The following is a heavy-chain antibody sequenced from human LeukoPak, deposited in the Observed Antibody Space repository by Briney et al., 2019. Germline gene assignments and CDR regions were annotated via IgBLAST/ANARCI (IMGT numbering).Heavy chain of an antibody. D-gene: IGHD4-23*01. V-gene: IGHV1-46*01. CDR2: INTSGGST. CDR1: GYTFTNYY. Sequence: ASVNVSCKASGYTFTNYYMHGVRQAPGQGLEWMGIINTSGGSTSYAQKFQGRITMTSDTSTSTVYMELSSLRSEDTAVYYCARNGLVGTPTYYFDYWGQGILVTVSS. CDR3: ARNGLVGTPTYYFDY. J-gene: IGHJ4*02.